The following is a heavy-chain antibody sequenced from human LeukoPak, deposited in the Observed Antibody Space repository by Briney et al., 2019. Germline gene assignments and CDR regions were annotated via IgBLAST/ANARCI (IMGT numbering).Heavy chain of an antibody. V-gene: IGHV3-74*01. D-gene: IGHD2-15*01. CDR2: INTDGSST. Sequence: GGSLRLSCSASGFTLSSYWMHWVRQAPGKGLVWVSRINTDGSSTNYADSVKGRFTVSRDNAKNTLYLQMNSLRAEDTAVYYCARDCSGGSCYGAFDIWGQGTMVTVSS. CDR3: ARDCSGGSCYGAFDI. J-gene: IGHJ3*02. CDR1: GFTLSSYW.